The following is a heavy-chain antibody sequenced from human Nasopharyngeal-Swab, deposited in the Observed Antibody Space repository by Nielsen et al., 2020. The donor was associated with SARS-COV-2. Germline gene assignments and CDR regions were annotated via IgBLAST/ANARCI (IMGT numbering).Heavy chain of an antibody. V-gene: IGHV3-9*01. CDR3: AKAPVSVSVAGTFDY. J-gene: IGHJ4*02. CDR1: GFTFDDYA. D-gene: IGHD6-19*01. Sequence: GGSLRLSCAASGFTFDDYAMHWVRQAPGKGLEWVSGITWNGNSIDYADSVKGRFTISRDNAKNSLYLQMNSLRTEDTALYYCAKAPVSVSVAGTFDYRGQGTLVTVSS. CDR2: ITWNGNSI.